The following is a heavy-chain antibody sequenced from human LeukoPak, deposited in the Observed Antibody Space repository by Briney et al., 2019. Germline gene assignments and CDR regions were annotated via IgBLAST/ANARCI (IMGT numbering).Heavy chain of an antibody. CDR1: GFTFSSYA. Sequence: PGGSLRLSCAASGFTFSSYAMSWVRQAPGKGLEWVSAISGSGGSTYYADSVKGRFTISRDNSKNTLYLQMNSLRAEDTAVYYCAKGPRPYYYDSSGYYPFWGQGTLVTVSS. CDR3: AKGPRPYYYDSSGYYPF. J-gene: IGHJ4*02. CDR2: ISGSGGST. D-gene: IGHD3-22*01. V-gene: IGHV3-23*01.